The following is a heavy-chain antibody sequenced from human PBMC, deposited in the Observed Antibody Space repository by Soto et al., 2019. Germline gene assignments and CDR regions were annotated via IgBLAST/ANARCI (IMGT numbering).Heavy chain of an antibody. D-gene: IGHD1-26*01. CDR2: IHYSGST. CDR1: GGSISSGDYY. V-gene: IGHV4-30-4*01. CDR3: ARGGGSYVGSGRLAFDI. J-gene: IGHJ3*02. Sequence: QVQLQESGPGLVKPSQTLSLTCTVSGGSISSGDYYWSWIRQPPGKGLEWIGYIHYSGSTYYNPSLKSRVTISVDTSKNQFSLKLSSVTAADTAVYYCARGGGSYVGSGRLAFDIWGQGTMVTVSS.